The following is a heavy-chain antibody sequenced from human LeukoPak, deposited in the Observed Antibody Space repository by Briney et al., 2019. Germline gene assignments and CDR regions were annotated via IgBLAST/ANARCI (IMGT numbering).Heavy chain of an antibody. Sequence: GGSLRLSCAASGFTLDDYAMHWVRQAPGKGLEWVSLISWDGDSTYYADSVKGRFTISRDNSKNSLYLQMNSLRAEDTALYYCAKDSRDGYNQGYFDYWGQGTLVTVSS. CDR1: GFTLDDYA. CDR3: AKDSRDGYNQGYFDY. D-gene: IGHD5-24*01. CDR2: ISWDGDST. V-gene: IGHV3-43D*03. J-gene: IGHJ4*02.